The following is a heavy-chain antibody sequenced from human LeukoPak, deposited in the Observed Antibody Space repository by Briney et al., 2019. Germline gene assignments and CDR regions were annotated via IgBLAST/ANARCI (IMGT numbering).Heavy chain of an antibody. Sequence: PEGSLRLSCAASGFPFSSYVMHWLRHAPGKGLEWVAVIWFDGGKIYYADSIKGRFTVSRDNSKNTLYLQMNSLRDEDTGVYHCVRDFTNIRGGGYFDNWGQGTLVTVSS. CDR3: VRDFTNIRGGGYFDN. V-gene: IGHV3-33*01. CDR2: IWFDGGKI. D-gene: IGHD2/OR15-2a*01. J-gene: IGHJ4*02. CDR1: GFPFSSYV.